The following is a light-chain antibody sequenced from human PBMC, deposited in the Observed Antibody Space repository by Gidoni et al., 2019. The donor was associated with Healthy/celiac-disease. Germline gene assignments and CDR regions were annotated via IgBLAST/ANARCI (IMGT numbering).Light chain of an antibody. CDR3: SSYTSSSTQGV. CDR2: DVS. CDR1: SSDVGGYNY. V-gene: IGLV2-14*01. Sequence: QSALTQPASVSGSPGQPITISCTGTSSDVGGYNYVSWYQQHPGKAPKLMIYDVSNRPSGVSNRFSGSKSGNTASLTISGLQAEDEADYYCSSYTSSSTQGVFGGGTKLTVL. J-gene: IGLJ2*01.